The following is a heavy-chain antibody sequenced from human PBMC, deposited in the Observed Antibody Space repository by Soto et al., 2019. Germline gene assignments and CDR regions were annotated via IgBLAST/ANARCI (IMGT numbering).Heavy chain of an antibody. CDR2: MSFDGSIK. D-gene: IGHD6-19*01. V-gene: IGHV3-30*03. Sequence: QVQLVESGGGVVQPGRSLRLSCAASGFIFSSYGMNWVRQAPGKGLEWVAVMSFDGSIKHYADSVKGRFTISRDNSKNTLYLHMNSLRAEDTAVYYCATIAVPPAFDIWGQGTMVTVSS. J-gene: IGHJ3*02. CDR3: ATIAVPPAFDI. CDR1: GFIFSSYG.